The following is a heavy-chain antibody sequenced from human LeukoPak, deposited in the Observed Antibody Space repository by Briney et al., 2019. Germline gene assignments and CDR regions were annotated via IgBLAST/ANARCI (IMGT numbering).Heavy chain of an antibody. V-gene: IGHV3-7*01. CDR3: ARSIPGDSSGWYLNY. D-gene: IGHD6-19*01. Sequence: GGSLRLSCAASGFTFSSYWMSWVRQALRKGVEWVANIKQDGSEKYYVDSVKGRFTISRDNAKNSLYLQMDSLRAEDTAVYYCARSIPGDSSGWYLNYWGQGTLVTVSS. CDR1: GFTFSSYW. CDR2: IKQDGSEK. J-gene: IGHJ4*02.